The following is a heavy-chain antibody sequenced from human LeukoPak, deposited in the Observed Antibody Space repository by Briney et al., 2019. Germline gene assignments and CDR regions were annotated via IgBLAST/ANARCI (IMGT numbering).Heavy chain of an antibody. CDR1: GGSISSASYS. CDR2: ISTSGSA. Sequence: SETLSLTCTVSGGSISSASYSWTWIRQPAGKGLEWIGRISTSGSANYNPSLKTRVTISLDTSKNQFSLNLSSVTAADTAVYYCARDSPVGYFDYWGQGTLATVSS. D-gene: IGHD4-23*01. CDR3: ARDSPVGYFDY. V-gene: IGHV4-61*02. J-gene: IGHJ4*02.